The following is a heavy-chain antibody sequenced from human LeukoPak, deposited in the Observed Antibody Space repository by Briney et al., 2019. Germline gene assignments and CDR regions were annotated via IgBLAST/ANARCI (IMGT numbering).Heavy chain of an antibody. Sequence: GGSLRLSCAASGFTFSSYGMHWVRQAPGKGLEWVAFIRYDGSNKYYADSVKGRFTISRDNSKNTLYLQMNSLRAKDTAVYYCAKTRLRFLEWLPSDWGQGTLVTVSS. V-gene: IGHV3-30*02. D-gene: IGHD3-3*01. J-gene: IGHJ4*02. CDR1: GFTFSSYG. CDR2: IRYDGSNK. CDR3: AKTRLRFLEWLPSD.